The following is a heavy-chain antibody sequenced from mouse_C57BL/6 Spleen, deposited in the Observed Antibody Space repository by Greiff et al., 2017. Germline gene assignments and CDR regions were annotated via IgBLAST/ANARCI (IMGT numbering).Heavy chain of an antibody. V-gene: IGHV1-82*01. CDR2: IYSGDGDT. J-gene: IGHJ3*01. CDR3: GDGYYWFAY. CDR1: GYAFSSSW. Sequence: VQLQQSGPELVKPGASVKISCKASGYAFSSSWMNWVKQRPGKGLEWIGRIYSGDGDTNYKGKFKGKATLTADKSSSTAYMQLSSLTSEDSAVYFGGDGYYWFAYWGQGTLVTVSA. D-gene: IGHD2-3*01.